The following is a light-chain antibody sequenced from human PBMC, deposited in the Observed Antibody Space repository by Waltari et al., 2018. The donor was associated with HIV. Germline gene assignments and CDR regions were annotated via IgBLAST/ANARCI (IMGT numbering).Light chain of an antibody. V-gene: IGLV3-1*01. CDR1: KLGDKY. CDR3: QAWDSSTDYV. J-gene: IGLJ1*01. CDR2: QDS. Sequence: SYERTQPPSVSVSPGQTASITCSGDKLGDKYACWYQQKPGQSPVLVIYQDSKRPSSIPERFSGSNSGNTATLTISGTQAMDEADYYCQAWDSSTDYVFGTGTKVTVL.